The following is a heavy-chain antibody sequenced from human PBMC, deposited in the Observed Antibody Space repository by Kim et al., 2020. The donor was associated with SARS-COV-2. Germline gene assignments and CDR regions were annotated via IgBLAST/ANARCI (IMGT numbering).Heavy chain of an antibody. V-gene: IGHV3-48*02. Sequence: GGSLRLTCVGSGFIFGSYSMNWVRQSPGKGLEWVAHISGSSDAIYYVEAVKGRVTISRVNAKNSLYLQMNSLRDEDTAVYYCGRFIGDCTVGSGCLEY. D-gene: IGHD2-8*02. CDR2: ISGSSDAI. CDR3: GRFIGDCTVGSGCLEY. J-gene: IGHJ1*01. CDR1: GFIFGSYS.